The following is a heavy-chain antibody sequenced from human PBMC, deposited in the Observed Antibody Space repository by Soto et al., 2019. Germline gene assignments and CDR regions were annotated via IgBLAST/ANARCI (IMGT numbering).Heavy chain of an antibody. J-gene: IGHJ4*02. CDR1: GASISSSY. CDR2: IYNSGST. CDR3: ARQVGGWAPWYFDY. D-gene: IGHD6-19*01. V-gene: IGHV4-59*08. Sequence: SETLSLTCPVSGASISSSYWSWIRQPPGKGLEWIGYIYNSGSTNYNPSLKSRVTISVDTSKNQFSLKLSSVTAADTAVYYCARQVGGWAPWYFDYWGQGTLVTVSS.